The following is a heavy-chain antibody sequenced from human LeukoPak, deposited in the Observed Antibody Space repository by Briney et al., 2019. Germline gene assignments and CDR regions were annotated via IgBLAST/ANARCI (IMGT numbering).Heavy chain of an antibody. CDR1: RFIFTNYW. J-gene: IGHJ4*02. V-gene: IGHV3-74*01. D-gene: IGHD3-22*01. CDR3: ARDRYYYDSSGYYRFDY. Sequence: GGSLRLSCAASRFIFTNYWIHWVRQAPGKGLVWVSHVNNDGSATSYADSVKGRFTISRDNSKNTLYLQMNSLRAEDTAVYYCARDRYYYDSSGYYRFDYWGQGTLVTVSS. CDR2: VNNDGSAT.